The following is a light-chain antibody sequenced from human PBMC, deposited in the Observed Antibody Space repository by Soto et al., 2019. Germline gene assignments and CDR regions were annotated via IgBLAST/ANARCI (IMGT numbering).Light chain of an antibody. Sequence: DLRVTQAPYSLSASVGDSVTITCRASQSISNYLSWYQRKPGKAPKLLFYAASGLQSGVPSRFSGSGSGTEFTLTISSLQSEDFAVYYCQQYKNWPRTFGQVTMVDVK. J-gene: IGKJ1*01. CDR2: AAS. CDR3: QQYKNWPRT. V-gene: IGKV1-39*01. CDR1: QSISNY.